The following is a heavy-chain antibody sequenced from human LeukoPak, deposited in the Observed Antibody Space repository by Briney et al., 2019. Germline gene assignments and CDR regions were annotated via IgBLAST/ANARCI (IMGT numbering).Heavy chain of an antibody. D-gene: IGHD2-21*01. CDR3: TRSPAVDCGGDC. Sequence: GGGLVQPGGSLRLSCAASGFTFSGSTMHWVRQASGKGLEWIGRIRSKAHSYATAYSASVKGRFTISRDDSKNTAYLQMNSLKTEDTAVYYCTRSPAVDCGGDCWGQGTLVIVSS. V-gene: IGHV3-73*01. CDR1: GFTFSGST. J-gene: IGHJ4*02. CDR2: IRSKAHSYAT.